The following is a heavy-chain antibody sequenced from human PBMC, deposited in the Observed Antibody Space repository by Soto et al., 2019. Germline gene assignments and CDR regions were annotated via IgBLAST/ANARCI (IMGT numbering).Heavy chain of an antibody. D-gene: IGHD3-16*01. J-gene: IGHJ2*01. CDR3: ASAHGRLRSFDL. CDR1: GGSISSYY. V-gene: IGHV4-59*01. Sequence: QVQLQESGPGLVKPSETLSLTCTVSGGSISSYYWSWIRQPPGKGLEWIGYIYYSGSTNYNPSLKSRXXIXVXXSKNQFSLKLSSVTAADTALYYCASAHGRLRSFDLWGRGTLVTVSS. CDR2: IYYSGST.